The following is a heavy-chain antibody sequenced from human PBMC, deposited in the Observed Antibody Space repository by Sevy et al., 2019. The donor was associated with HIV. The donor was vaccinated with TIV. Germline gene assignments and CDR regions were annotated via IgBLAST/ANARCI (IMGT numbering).Heavy chain of an antibody. CDR1: GFTFSGFG. CDR3: AKDQGAHYYYGMDV. CDR2: ISYDGSNK. V-gene: IGHV3-30*18. Sequence: GESLKISCAAFGFTFSGFGMHWVRQAPGKGLEWVALISYDGSNKYYADSAKGRFTISRDKSKNTLYLQMNSLRGEDTAVYYCAKDQGAHYYYGMDVWGQGTTVTVSS. J-gene: IGHJ6*02.